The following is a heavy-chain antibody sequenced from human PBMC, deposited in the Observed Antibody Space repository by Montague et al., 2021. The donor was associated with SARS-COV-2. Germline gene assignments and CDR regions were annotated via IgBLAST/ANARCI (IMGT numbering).Heavy chain of an antibody. Sequence: SETLSLTCTVSGDSISNYYWTWIRQSPGKGLEWIGYIYYSGSTNYNPSLKSRVTISLDTSKNQFSLKLSSVTAEDTAVYHCAGEDLLWFGESRGMDVWGQGTTVTVSS. CDR2: IYYSGST. J-gene: IGHJ6*02. V-gene: IGHV4-59*13. D-gene: IGHD3-10*01. CDR1: GDSISNYY. CDR3: AGEDLLWFGESRGMDV.